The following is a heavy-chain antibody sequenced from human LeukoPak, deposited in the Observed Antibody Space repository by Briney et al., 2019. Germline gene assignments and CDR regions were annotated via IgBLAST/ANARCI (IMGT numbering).Heavy chain of an antibody. CDR3: ASGVEMATPPDY. D-gene: IGHD2-8*01. Sequence: ASVKVSCKASGYTFSSYYMHWVRQAPGQGLEWMGIINPSGGSTSYAQKFQGRVAMTRDTSTSTVYMELSSLRSEDTAVYYCASGVEMATPPDYWGQGTLVTVSS. J-gene: IGHJ4*02. V-gene: IGHV1-46*01. CDR1: GYTFSSYY. CDR2: INPSGGST.